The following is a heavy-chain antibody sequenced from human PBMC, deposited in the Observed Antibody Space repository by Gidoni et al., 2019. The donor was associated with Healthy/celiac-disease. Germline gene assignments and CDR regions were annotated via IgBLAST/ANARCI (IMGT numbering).Heavy chain of an antibody. Sequence: EVQLLESGGGLAQPGGSLRLPCSASGFTFSSYAMSWVRQAPGKGLEWVSAISGSGGSTYYADSVKGRFTISRDNSKNTLYLQMNSLRAEDTAVYYCAKAGGSGYGDYWGQGTLVTVSS. V-gene: IGHV3-23*01. D-gene: IGHD3-3*01. J-gene: IGHJ4*02. CDR1: GFTFSSYA. CDR3: AKAGGSGYGDY. CDR2: ISGSGGST.